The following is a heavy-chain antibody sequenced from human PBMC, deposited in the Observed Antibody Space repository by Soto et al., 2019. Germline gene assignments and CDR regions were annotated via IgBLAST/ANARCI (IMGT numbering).Heavy chain of an antibody. CDR3: VIVGRTS. Sequence: EVQVVESGGGLSQPGGSLGLSWAAFGLTFSDSYFDWVRQSPGKGLEWVGRSKNKANGYTMEYAASVKGRFTISRDDSKNSVFLQMSSLRTEDTAVYYCVIVGRTSWGHGTTVTVPS. J-gene: IGHJ3*01. CDR1: GLTFSDSY. D-gene: IGHD3-3*01. V-gene: IGHV3-72*01. CDR2: SKNKANGYTM.